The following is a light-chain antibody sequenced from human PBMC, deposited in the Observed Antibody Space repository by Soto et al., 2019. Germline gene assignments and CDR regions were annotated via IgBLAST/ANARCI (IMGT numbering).Light chain of an antibody. Sequence: QSALTQPASVSGSPGQSITISCTGTSSDVGGYNYVSWYQQHPGKAPKLMIYDVSYRPSGVSNRFSGSKSGNTASLTISGLQAHDEADYYCSSYTSSSTVVFGGGTKLTVL. CDR2: DVS. CDR1: SSDVGGYNY. V-gene: IGLV2-14*03. CDR3: SSYTSSSTVV. J-gene: IGLJ3*02.